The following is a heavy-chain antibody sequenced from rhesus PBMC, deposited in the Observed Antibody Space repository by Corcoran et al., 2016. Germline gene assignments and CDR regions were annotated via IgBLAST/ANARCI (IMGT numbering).Heavy chain of an antibody. V-gene: IGHV3S11*01. CDR1: GFTFSNSW. J-gene: IGHJ4*01. D-gene: IGHD1-44*01. Sequence: EVQLVESGGGLVQPGGSLRLSCAASGFTFSNSWMTWVRQAPGKGLEWVGFIKSKADGGRAAYADSVKGRFTISRDDSKIPLYLQMNSLKTEDTAVYYCARGLVGYWGQGVLVTVSS. CDR3: ARGLVGY. CDR2: IKSKADGGRA.